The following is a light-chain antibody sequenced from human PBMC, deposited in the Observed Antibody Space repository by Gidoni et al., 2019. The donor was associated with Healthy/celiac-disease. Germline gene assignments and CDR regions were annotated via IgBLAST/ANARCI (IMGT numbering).Light chain of an antibody. CDR3: QQYYSTPPIT. V-gene: IGKV4-1*01. CDR2: CAS. CDR1: QSVLYSSNNKNY. Sequence: DIVMTQSPDSLVVSRGERATIICKSSQSVLYSSNNKNYLAWYQQKPGQPPKLLIYCASTRETGVPARFSGSGSGTDFTLTISSLQAEDVAVYYCQQYYSTPPITFGPGTKVDIK. J-gene: IGKJ3*01.